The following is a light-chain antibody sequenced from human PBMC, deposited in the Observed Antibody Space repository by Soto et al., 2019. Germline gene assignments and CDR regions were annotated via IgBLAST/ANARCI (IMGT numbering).Light chain of an antibody. V-gene: IGKV3-20*01. Sequence: EIMLTQSPGTLSLSPGETATLSCRSSQSVLTTSLAWYQQRRGQAPRLLIYGTSRRAAGIPDRFSGSVSGTDFTLTVSRLAPEDFALYYCQHYENSRTWTFGKGTKV. CDR2: GTS. CDR3: QHYENSRTWT. CDR1: QSVLTTS. J-gene: IGKJ1*01.